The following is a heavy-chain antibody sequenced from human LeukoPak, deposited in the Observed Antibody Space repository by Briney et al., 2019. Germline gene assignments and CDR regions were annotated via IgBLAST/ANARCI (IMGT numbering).Heavy chain of an antibody. V-gene: IGHV3-30-3*01. D-gene: IGHD5-18*01. CDR3: ARARGDSSPASRYFDY. J-gene: IGHJ4*02. CDR1: GFTFSSYA. Sequence: GGSLRLSCAASGFTFSSYAMHWVRQAPGKGLEWVALIAYDGGEKYYADSVKGRFTISRDNSKNTLYLQMNSLRAEDTAMFYCARARGDSSPASRYFDYWGQGALVTVSS. CDR2: IAYDGGEK.